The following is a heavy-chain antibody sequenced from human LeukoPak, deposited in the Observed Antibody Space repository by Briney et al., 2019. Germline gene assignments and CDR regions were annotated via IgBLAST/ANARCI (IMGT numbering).Heavy chain of an antibody. Sequence: ASVEVSCKASGYTFTGYYMHWVRQAPGQGLEWMGWINPNSGGTNYAQKFQGRVTMTRDTSISTAYMELSRLRSDDTAVYYCARVPGQMVRGVIMNWFDPWGQGTLVTVSS. CDR2: INPNSGGT. J-gene: IGHJ5*02. V-gene: IGHV1-2*02. D-gene: IGHD3-10*01. CDR3: ARVPGQMVRGVIMNWFDP. CDR1: GYTFTGYY.